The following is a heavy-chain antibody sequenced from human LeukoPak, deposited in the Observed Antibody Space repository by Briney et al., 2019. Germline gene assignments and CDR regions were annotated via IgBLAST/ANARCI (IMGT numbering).Heavy chain of an antibody. D-gene: IGHD6-13*01. CDR1: GGSISSYY. J-gene: IGHJ4*02. CDR3: ARDLAAAGPGYFDY. CDR2: IYYSGST. Sequence: SETLSLTCTVSGGSISSYYWSWVRQPPGKGLEWIGYIYYSGSTNYNPSLKSRVTISVDTSKNQFSLKLSSVTAADTAVYYCARDLAAAGPGYFDYWGQGTLVTVSS. V-gene: IGHV4-59*01.